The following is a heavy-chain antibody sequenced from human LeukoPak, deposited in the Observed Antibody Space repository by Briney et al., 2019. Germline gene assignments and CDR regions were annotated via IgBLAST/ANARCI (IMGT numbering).Heavy chain of an antibody. CDR1: GYSISSGYY. D-gene: IGHD3-22*01. V-gene: IGHV4-38-2*02. CDR3: ARVRTYYYDSSGYYYAYFDY. CDR2: IYHSGST. J-gene: IGHJ4*02. Sequence: SETLSLTCTVSGYSISSGYYWGWIRQPPGKGLEWIGSIYHSGSTYYNPSLKSRVTISVDTSKNQFSLKLSSVTAADTAVYYCARVRTYYYDSSGYYYAYFDYWGQGTLVTVSS.